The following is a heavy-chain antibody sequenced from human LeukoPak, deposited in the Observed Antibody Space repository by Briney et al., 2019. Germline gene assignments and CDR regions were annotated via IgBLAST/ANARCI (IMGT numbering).Heavy chain of an antibody. Sequence: ASVKVSFKASGYTFTGYYMHWVRQAPGQGLEWMGWINPNSGGTNYAQKFQGRVTMTRDTSISTAYMELSRLRSDDTAVYYCARDIGIAAAAYNWFDPWGQGTLVTVSS. CDR2: INPNSGGT. CDR3: ARDIGIAAAAYNWFDP. J-gene: IGHJ5*02. CDR1: GYTFTGYY. V-gene: IGHV1-2*02. D-gene: IGHD6-13*01.